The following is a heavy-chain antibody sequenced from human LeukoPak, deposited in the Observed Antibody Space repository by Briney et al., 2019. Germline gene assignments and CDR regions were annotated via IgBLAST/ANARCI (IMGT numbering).Heavy chain of an antibody. V-gene: IGHV4-59*01. D-gene: IGHD3-22*01. J-gene: IGHJ5*02. CDR1: GGSISSYY. CDR3: ARGWGDYYDSSGYSNWFDP. CDR2: IYYSGST. Sequence: SETLSLTCTVSGGSISSYYWNWIRQPPGKGLEWIGNIYYSGSTNYNPSLKSRVTISVDTSKNQFSLKLSSVTAADTAVYYCARGWGDYYDSSGYSNWFDPWGQGTLVTVSS.